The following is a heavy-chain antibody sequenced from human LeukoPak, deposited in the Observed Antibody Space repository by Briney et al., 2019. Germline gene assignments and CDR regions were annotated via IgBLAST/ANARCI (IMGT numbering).Heavy chain of an antibody. CDR1: GFSFGSND. CDR3: ALIVGAADVDY. D-gene: IGHD1-26*01. Sequence: GGSLRLSCAASGFSFGSNDMHWVRQAPGKGLEWVANISFDERNKYYADSVKGRFTISRDNSKNTVYLQMNSLRAEDTAVYYCALIVGAADVDYWGQGTLVTVSS. V-gene: IGHV3-33*08. J-gene: IGHJ4*02. CDR2: ISFDERNK.